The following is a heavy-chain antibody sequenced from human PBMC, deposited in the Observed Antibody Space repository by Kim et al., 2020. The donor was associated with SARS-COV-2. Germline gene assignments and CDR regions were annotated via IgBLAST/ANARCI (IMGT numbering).Heavy chain of an antibody. CDR2: SGYTI. V-gene: IGHV3-11*04. Sequence: SGYTIYYADSVRGRCTISRDSAKNSLFLQMNSLRAEDTALYYCARAGFEIWGQGTLVTVSS. CDR3: ARAGFEI. J-gene: IGHJ5*02.